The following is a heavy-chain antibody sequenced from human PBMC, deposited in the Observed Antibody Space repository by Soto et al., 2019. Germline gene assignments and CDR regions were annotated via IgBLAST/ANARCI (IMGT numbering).Heavy chain of an antibody. D-gene: IGHD2-2*02. CDR1: GFTFSSYW. Sequence: GGSLRLSCAASGFTFSSYWMHWVRQAPGKGLVWVSRINSDGSSTSYADSVKGRFTISRDNAKNTLYLQMNSLRAEDTAVYYCARADIVVVPAAIEYWYFDLWGRGTLVTVSS. CDR2: INSDGSST. CDR3: ARADIVVVPAAIEYWYFDL. V-gene: IGHV3-74*01. J-gene: IGHJ2*01.